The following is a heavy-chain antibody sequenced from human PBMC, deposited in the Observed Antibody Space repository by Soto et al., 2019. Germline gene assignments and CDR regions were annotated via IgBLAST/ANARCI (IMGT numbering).Heavy chain of an antibody. D-gene: IGHD2-8*01. CDR1: GFTFSSYA. CDR3: AKEIFAAAYAATSAFDL. V-gene: IGHV3-23*01. CDR2: VDGSGADT. Sequence: PGGSLRLSCAASGFTFSSYAMGWLRQVPGTEPEWVAFVDGSGADTAYAESVKGRFTISRDNSENSLFLHMNSLRAEDTGRYFCAKEIFAAAYAATSAFDLWGQGTLVTVSS. J-gene: IGHJ4*02.